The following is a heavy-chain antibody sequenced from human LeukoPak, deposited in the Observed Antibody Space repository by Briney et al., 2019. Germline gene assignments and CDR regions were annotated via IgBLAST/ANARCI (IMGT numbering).Heavy chain of an antibody. CDR1: GYSFTSYW. Sequence: PGESLQISCQGSGYSFTSYWIGWVRQMPGKGLEWMGIISPGDSDTGYSPSFQGQVTISADKSISTAYLQWSSLKASDTAMYYCARALGPTVYDYWGQGTLVTVSS. V-gene: IGHV5-51*01. CDR2: ISPGDSDT. D-gene: IGHD4-17*01. CDR3: ARALGPTVYDY. J-gene: IGHJ4*02.